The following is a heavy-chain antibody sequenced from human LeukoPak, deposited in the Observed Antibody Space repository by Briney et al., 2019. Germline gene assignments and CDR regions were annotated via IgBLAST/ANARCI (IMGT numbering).Heavy chain of an antibody. V-gene: IGHV3-21*01. CDR1: GFTFSSYS. D-gene: IGHD4-17*01. J-gene: IGHJ5*02. Sequence: GGSLRLSCASSGFTFSSYSMNGVRQAPGKGLEWFSSISSSSSYIYYADSVKGRFTISRDNAKNSLYLQMNSLRAEDTAVYYCARDYGDYEGVNWFDPWGQGTLVTVSS. CDR2: ISSSSSYI. CDR3: ARDYGDYEGVNWFDP.